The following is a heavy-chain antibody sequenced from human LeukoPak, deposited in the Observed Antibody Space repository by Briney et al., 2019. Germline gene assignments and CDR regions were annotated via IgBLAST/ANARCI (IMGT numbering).Heavy chain of an antibody. V-gene: IGHV1-2*02. CDR1: GYTFTGYY. D-gene: IGHD3-10*01. CDR2: INPNSGGT. J-gene: IGHJ4*02. CDR3: ARDRPLDADDYYGFYYFDY. Sequence: GASVKVSCKASGYTFTGYYMHWVRQAPGQGLEWMGWINPNSGGTNHAQKFQGRVTMTRDTSISTAYMELSRLRSDGTAVYYCARDRPLDADDYYGFYYFDYWGQGTLVTVSS.